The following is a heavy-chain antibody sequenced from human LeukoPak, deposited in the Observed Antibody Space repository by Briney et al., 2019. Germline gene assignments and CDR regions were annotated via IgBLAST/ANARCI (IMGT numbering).Heavy chain of an antibody. CDR3: AQELSDIFVVRTDS. CDR2: MSAYNDRT. V-gene: IGHV3-23*01. J-gene: IGHJ4*02. CDR1: GFTFSNTA. D-gene: IGHD3-9*01. Sequence: GGSMRLSCAASGFTFSNTAMSWVRQTPGKGLEWVATMSAYNDRTHYADSVRGRFTVSRDNSKNTLSLQMNSLREDDTAVYYCAQELSDIFVVRTDSWGQGTLVTVSS.